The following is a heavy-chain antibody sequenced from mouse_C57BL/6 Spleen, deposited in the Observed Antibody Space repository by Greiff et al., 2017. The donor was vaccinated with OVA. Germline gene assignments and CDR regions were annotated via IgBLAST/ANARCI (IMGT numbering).Heavy chain of an antibody. CDR3: ARGGLRTAQATWFAY. CDR1: GYSFTDYN. CDR2: INPNYGTT. V-gene: IGHV1-39*01. J-gene: IGHJ3*01. D-gene: IGHD3-2*02. Sequence: EVKLQQSGPELVKPGASVKISCKASGYSFTDYNMNWVKQSNGKSLEWIGVINPNYGTTSYNQKFKGKATLTVDQSSSTAYMQLNSLTSEDSAVYYCARGGLRTAQATWFAYWGQGTLVTVSA.